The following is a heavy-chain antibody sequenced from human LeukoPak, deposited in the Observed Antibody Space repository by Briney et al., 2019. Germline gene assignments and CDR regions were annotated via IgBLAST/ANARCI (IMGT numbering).Heavy chain of an antibody. CDR2: IKQDGSEK. CDR1: GFTFSSYW. Sequence: GGSLRLSCAASGFTFSSYWMSWVRQAPGKGLEWVANIKQDGSEKYYVDSVKGRFTISRDNAKNSLYLQMNSLRAEDTAVYYCARVVGYSSGWYLKFDYYYYCMDVWGQGTTVTVYS. CDR3: ARVVGYSSGWYLKFDYYYYCMDV. V-gene: IGHV3-7*01. D-gene: IGHD6-19*01. J-gene: IGHJ6*02.